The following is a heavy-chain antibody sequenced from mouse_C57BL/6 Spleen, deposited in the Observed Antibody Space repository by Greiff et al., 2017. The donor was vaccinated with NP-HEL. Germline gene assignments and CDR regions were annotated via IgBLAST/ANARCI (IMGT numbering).Heavy chain of an antibody. V-gene: IGHV14-4*01. CDR2: IDPENGDT. J-gene: IGHJ1*03. Sequence: VQLQQSGAELVRPGASVKLSCTASGFNIKDDYMHWVKQRPEQGLEWIGWIDPENGDTEYASKFQGKATITADTSSNTAYLQLSSLTSADTAVYYCTTGGSNWYFDVWGTGTTVTVSS. CDR3: TTGGSNWYFDV. CDR1: GFNIKDDY. D-gene: IGHD1-1*01.